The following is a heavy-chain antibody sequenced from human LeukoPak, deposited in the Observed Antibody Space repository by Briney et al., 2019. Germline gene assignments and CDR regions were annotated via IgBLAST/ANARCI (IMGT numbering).Heavy chain of an antibody. CDR1: GFTFSSYA. V-gene: IGHV3-23*01. Sequence: GGSLRLSCAASGFTFSSYAMSWVRQAPGKGLEWVSAISGSGGSTYYADSVKGRFTISRDNSKNTLYLQMNSLRAEDTAVCYCANAIYYYYGMDVWGKGTTVTVSS. CDR2: ISGSGGST. CDR3: ANAIYYYYGMDV. D-gene: IGHD2-2*01. J-gene: IGHJ6*04.